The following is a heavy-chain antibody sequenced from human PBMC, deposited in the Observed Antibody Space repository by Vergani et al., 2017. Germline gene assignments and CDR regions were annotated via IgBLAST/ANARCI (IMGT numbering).Heavy chain of an antibody. CDR1: GFTFSSYA. Sequence: EVQLLESGGGLVQPGGSLRLSCAASGFTFSSYAMSWVRQAPGKGLEWVSAISGSGRIIYYADSVKGRFTISRDNAKNSLYLQMNSLRAEDTAVYYCARGYTRAFDIWGQGTMVTVSS. CDR3: ARGYTRAFDI. D-gene: IGHD3-16*02. J-gene: IGHJ3*02. V-gene: IGHV3-23*01. CDR2: ISGSGRII.